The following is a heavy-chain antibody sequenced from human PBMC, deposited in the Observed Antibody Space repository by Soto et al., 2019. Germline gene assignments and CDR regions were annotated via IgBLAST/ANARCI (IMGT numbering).Heavy chain of an antibody. CDR1: GGTFSSYT. CDR2: IIPILGIA. Sequence: QVQLVQSGAEVKKPGSSVKVSCKASGGTFSSYTISWVRQAPGQGLEWMGRIIPILGIANYAQKFQGRVTITADKSTSTAYMERSSLGSEDTAVYYCAREGGAAAGTYYYYMDVWGKGTTVTVSS. V-gene: IGHV1-69*08. CDR3: AREGGAAAGTYYYYMDV. D-gene: IGHD6-13*01. J-gene: IGHJ6*03.